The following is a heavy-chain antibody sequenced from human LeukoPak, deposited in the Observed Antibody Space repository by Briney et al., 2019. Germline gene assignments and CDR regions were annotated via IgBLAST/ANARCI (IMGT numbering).Heavy chain of an antibody. CDR1: GGSISSGGYS. V-gene: IGHV4-30-2*01. CDR3: AILSPRGNWFDP. Sequence: SQTLSLTCAVSGGSISSGGYSWSWIRQPPGKGLEWIGYIYYSGSTYYNPSLKSRVTISVDRSKNQFSLKLSSVTAADTAVYYCAILSPRGNWFDPWGQGTLVTVSS. CDR2: IYYSGST. D-gene: IGHD3-10*01. J-gene: IGHJ5*02.